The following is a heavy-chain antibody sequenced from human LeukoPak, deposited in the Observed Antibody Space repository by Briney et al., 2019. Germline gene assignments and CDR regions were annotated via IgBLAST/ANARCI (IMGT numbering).Heavy chain of an antibody. D-gene: IGHD3-3*01. Sequence: TSETLSLTCTVSGGSISSYYWSWIRQPPGKGLEWIGEINHSGSTNYNPSLKSRVTISVDTSKNQFSLKLSSVTAADTAVYYCARGLKYDFWSGYSSPGYYYYMDVWGKGTTVTVSS. CDR2: INHSGST. CDR1: GGSISSYY. V-gene: IGHV4-34*01. CDR3: ARGLKYDFWSGYSSPGYYYYMDV. J-gene: IGHJ6*03.